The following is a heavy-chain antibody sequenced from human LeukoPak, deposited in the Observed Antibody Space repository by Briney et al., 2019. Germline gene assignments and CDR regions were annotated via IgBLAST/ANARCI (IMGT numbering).Heavy chain of an antibody. V-gene: IGHV4-61*01. CDR3: ARVYYDSSGYNFDY. CDR1: GGSVSSGSYY. D-gene: IGHD3-22*01. Sequence: SETLSLTCNVSGGSVSSGSYYWSWIRQPPGKGLEWIGYIYYSGSTNYNPSLKSRVTISADTSKNQFSLKLTSVTAADTAVYYCARVYYDSSGYNFDYWGQGTLVTVSS. CDR2: IYYSGST. J-gene: IGHJ4*02.